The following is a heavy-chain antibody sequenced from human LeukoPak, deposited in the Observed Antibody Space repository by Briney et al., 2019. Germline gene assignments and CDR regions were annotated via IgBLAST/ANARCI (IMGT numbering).Heavy chain of an antibody. V-gene: IGHV4-59*01. CDR2: IYYSGST. D-gene: IGHD6-13*01. Sequence: SETLSLTCTVSGGSISSYYWSWIRQPPGKGLEWIGYIYYSGSTNYNPSLKSRVTISVDTSKNQFSLKLSSVTAADTAVYYCARTVADRASIYYYYGMDVWGQGTTVTVSS. CDR1: GGSISSYY. CDR3: ARTVADRASIYYYYGMDV. J-gene: IGHJ6*02.